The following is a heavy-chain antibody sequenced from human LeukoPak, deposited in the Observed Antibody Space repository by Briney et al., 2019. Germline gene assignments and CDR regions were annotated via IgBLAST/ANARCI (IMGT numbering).Heavy chain of an antibody. CDR2: IGLVGDT. V-gene: IGHV3-13*01. CDR1: GFTVSEYD. D-gene: IGHD3-16*02. J-gene: IGHJ6*02. Sequence: GESLRLSCAASGFTVSEYDMHWVRQATGKGLEWVSAIGLVGDTYYLGSVKGRFTMSRDNANNKVHLQMNSLRDGDTGVYYCLRDYHGMDVWGQGTTVIVSS. CDR3: LRDYHGMDV.